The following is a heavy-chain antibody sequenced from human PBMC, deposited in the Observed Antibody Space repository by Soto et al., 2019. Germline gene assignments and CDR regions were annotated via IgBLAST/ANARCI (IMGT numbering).Heavy chain of an antibody. V-gene: IGHV1-2*04. Sequence: ASVKVSCKASGYTFTGYYMHWVRQAPGQGLEWMGWINPNSGGTNYAQKFQGWVTMTRDTSISTAYMELSRLRSDDTAVYYCKRAMSCRSAVHDAFDIWGQGTMVTVSS. CDR1: GYTFTGYY. D-gene: IGHD4-17*01. CDR3: KRAMSCRSAVHDAFDI. CDR2: INPNSGGT. J-gene: IGHJ3*02.